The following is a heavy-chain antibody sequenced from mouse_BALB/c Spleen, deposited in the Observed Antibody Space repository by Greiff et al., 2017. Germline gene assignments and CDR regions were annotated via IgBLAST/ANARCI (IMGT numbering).Heavy chain of an antibody. CDR3: ARGYGFAY. V-gene: IGHV1-63*02. Sequence: QVQLQQSGAELVRPGTSVKISCKASGYTFTNYWLGWVKQRPGYGLEWIGDIYPGGGYTNYNEKFKGKATLTADTSSSTAYMQLSGLTSEDSAVYFCARGYGFAYWGQGTLVTVSA. D-gene: IGHD1-2*01. CDR2: IYPGGGYT. CDR1: GYTFTNYW. J-gene: IGHJ3*01.